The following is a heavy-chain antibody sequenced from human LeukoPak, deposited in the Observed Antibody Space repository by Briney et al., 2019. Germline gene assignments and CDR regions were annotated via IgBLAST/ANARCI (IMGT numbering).Heavy chain of an antibody. D-gene: IGHD6-13*01. CDR2: IYHSGST. Sequence: TSETLSLTCSVSGGSMSSYYWSWIRQSPGKGLEWIGYIYHSGSTDYNSSLKSRATISEGTSKKQFSLKVSSVTAADTAVYYCARDRVGQQLVGRKYYYYYMDVWGKGTTVTISS. CDR1: GGSMSSYY. J-gene: IGHJ6*03. CDR3: ARDRVGQQLVGRKYYYYYMDV. V-gene: IGHV4-59*01.